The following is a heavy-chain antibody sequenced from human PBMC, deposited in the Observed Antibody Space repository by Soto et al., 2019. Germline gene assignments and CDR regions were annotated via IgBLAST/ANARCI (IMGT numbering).Heavy chain of an antibody. CDR3: ARDRVLVGATDWYHP. CDR2: ISYDGSNK. V-gene: IGHV3-30*03. D-gene: IGHD1-26*01. CDR1: GFTFSSYG. J-gene: IGHJ5*02. Sequence: QPGGSLRLSCAASGFTFSSYGMHWVRQAPGKGLEWVAVISYDGSNKYYADSVKGRFTISRDNSKNTLYLQMNSLRAEDTAVYYCARDRVLVGATDWYHPWGPGTLVTVSS.